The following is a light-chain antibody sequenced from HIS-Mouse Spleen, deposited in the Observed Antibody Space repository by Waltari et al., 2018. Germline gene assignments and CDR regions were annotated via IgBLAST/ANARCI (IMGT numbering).Light chain of an antibody. CDR1: QSVSSSY. CDR3: QQYGSSL. J-gene: IGKJ4*01. Sequence: EIVLTQSPGTLSLPPGERATLSCRASQSVSSSYLAWYQQKPGQAPRLLIYGASSRATGIPDRFSGSGSGTDFTLTISRLEPEDFAVYYCQQYGSSLFGGGTKVEFK. V-gene: IGKV3-20*01. CDR2: GAS.